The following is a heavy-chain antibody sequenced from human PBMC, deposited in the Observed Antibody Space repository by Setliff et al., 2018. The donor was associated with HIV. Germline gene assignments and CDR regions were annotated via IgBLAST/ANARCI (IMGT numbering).Heavy chain of an antibody. J-gene: IGHJ4*02. Sequence: SETLSLTCAVYGGSFSGYYWSWVRQPPGKGLEWIGEINHSGSTNNNPSLKSRVTISLAASKNQFSLKLRSVTVADTAVYFCARGPVVGFDSWGQGTLVTVSS. D-gene: IGHD2-15*01. CDR3: ARGPVVGFDS. CDR2: INHSGST. CDR1: GGSFSGYY. V-gene: IGHV4-34*01.